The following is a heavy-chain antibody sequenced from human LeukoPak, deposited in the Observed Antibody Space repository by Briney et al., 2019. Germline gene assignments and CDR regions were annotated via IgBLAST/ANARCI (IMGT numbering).Heavy chain of an antibody. J-gene: IGHJ4*02. CDR1: GFTFRSYE. CDR3: AREDGGNYFDY. CDR2: ISSSGSTI. Sequence: QTGGSLRLSCAASGFTFRSYEMNWVRQAPGKGLEWVSYISSSGSTIVYADSVKGRFTISRDNAKNSLYLQMNSLRAEDTAVYYCAREDGGNYFDYWGQGTLVTVSS. D-gene: IGHD4-23*01. V-gene: IGHV3-48*03.